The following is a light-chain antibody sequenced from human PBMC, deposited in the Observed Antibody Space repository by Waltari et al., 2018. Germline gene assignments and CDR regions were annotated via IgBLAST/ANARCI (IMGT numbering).Light chain of an antibody. CDR3: QQYYSKALT. CDR1: QSVLYSSNNKNY. CDR2: WAS. Sequence: DIVMTQSPDSLAVSLGERATINCKSSQSVLYSSNNKNYLAWYQQKAGQPPKMFIYWASTREAGFPDRFSGRGSGTDFTLTISSLQAEDVAIYYCQQYYSKALTFGGGTKVEIK. V-gene: IGKV4-1*01. J-gene: IGKJ4*01.